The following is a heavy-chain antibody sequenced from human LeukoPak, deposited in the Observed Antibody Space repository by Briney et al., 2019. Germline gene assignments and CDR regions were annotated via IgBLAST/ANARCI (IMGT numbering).Heavy chain of an antibody. CDR3: ARGVFGVAGYFYMDV. V-gene: IGHV1-69*05. CDR1: GGSFSSYT. CDR2: VIPIFGTA. D-gene: IGHD3-3*01. J-gene: IGHJ6*03. Sequence: ASVKVSCKASGGSFSSYTISWVRQAPGQGLEWMGGVIPIFGTANYAPKFQGRVTITTDESTTTAYMELNSLRSDDTAVYFCARGVFGVAGYFYMDVWGKGTTVTVSS.